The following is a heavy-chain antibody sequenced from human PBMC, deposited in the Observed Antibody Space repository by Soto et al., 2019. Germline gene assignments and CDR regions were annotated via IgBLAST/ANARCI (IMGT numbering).Heavy chain of an antibody. CDR2: MNPNSGET. CDR1: FSSYD. V-gene: IGHV1-8*01. Sequence: QVQLVQSGAEVKKPGTSVKVACTFSSYDINWVRQAAGQGPEWMAWMNPNSGETRYAQKFQGRVTMTRDTSKFTAYMELSKLRSEDTAVYYCARGPGSSDWRVSCYYMDVWDQGTTVTVSS. D-gene: IGHD6-19*01. CDR3: ARGPGSSDWRVSCYYMDV. J-gene: IGHJ6*03.